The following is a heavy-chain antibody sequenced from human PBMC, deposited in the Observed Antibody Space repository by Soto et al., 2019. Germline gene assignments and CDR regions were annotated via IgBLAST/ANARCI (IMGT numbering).Heavy chain of an antibody. CDR1: GYTFTGYY. J-gene: IGHJ5*02. D-gene: IGHD6-19*01. CDR3: ARDYGYSSGWYGFDP. Sequence: ASVKVSCKASGYTFTGYYMHWVRQAPGQGLEWMGWINPNSGGTNYAQKFQGRVTMTRDTSISTAYMELSRLRSDDTAVYYCARDYGYSSGWYGFDPWGQGTLVTAPQ. V-gene: IGHV1-2*02. CDR2: INPNSGGT.